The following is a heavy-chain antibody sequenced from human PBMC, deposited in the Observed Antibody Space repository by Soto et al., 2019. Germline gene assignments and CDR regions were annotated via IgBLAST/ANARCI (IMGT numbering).Heavy chain of an antibody. CDR2: ISYDGSNK. D-gene: IGHD2-15*01. CDR3: ASSDIYYYYGMDV. J-gene: IGHJ6*02. V-gene: IGHV3-30-3*01. CDR1: GFTFSSYA. Sequence: QVQLVESGGGVVQPGRSLRLSCAASGFTFSSYAMHWVRQAPGKGLEWVAVISYDGSNKYYADSVKGRFTISRDNSKNTLYLQMNSLRAEDTAVYYCASSDIYYYYGMDVWGQGTTVTVSS.